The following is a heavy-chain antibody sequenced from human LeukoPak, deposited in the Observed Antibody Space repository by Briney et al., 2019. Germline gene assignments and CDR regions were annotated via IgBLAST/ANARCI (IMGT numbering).Heavy chain of an antibody. Sequence: GGSLRLSCAASGFTFSSYAMSWVRQAPGKGLEWVSAISGSGGSTYYADSVKGRFTISRDNAKNTLYLQMNSLRAEDTAVYYCARVSMITFGGADNWGQGTLVTVSS. V-gene: IGHV3-23*01. CDR2: ISGSGGST. D-gene: IGHD3-16*01. CDR3: ARVSMITFGGADN. J-gene: IGHJ4*02. CDR1: GFTFSSYA.